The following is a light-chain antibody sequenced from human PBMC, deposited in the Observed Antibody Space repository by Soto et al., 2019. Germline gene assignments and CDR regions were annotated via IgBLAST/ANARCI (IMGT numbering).Light chain of an antibody. Sequence: MPITKKSLAVSLGESASINCNSVQSVLSSSNNKNCLAWYQQKPGQPPKVLIYWASTRESGVPDRFSGSVSGTDFTLTISILEHEDFAVYYWQQRIVVIPFGQGTRLEI. CDR3: QQRIVVIP. V-gene: IGKV4-1*01. CDR1: QSVLSSSNNKNC. J-gene: IGKJ5*01. CDR2: WAS.